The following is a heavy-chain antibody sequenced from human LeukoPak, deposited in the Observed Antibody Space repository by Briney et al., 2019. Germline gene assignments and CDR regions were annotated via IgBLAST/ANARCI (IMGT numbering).Heavy chain of an antibody. V-gene: IGHV4-38-2*02. CDR3: ARVTGYVIEDYFDY. CDR1: GYSISSGYL. D-gene: IGHD3-22*01. Sequence: SETLSLTCTVSGYSISSGYLWGWIRQPPGKGLEWIGSIDGSGSSYYNPSLKSRVTISVDTSRNQFSLKMTSVTAADTAVYYCARVTGYVIEDYFDYWGQGTLVTVSS. CDR2: IDGSGSS. J-gene: IGHJ4*02.